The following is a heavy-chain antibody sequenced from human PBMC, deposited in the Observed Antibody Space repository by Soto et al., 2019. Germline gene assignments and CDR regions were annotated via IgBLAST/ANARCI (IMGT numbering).Heavy chain of an antibody. D-gene: IGHD6-13*01. J-gene: IGHJ4*02. Sequence: QVQLVQSGAEVKKPGSSVKVSCKASGGTFSSYTISWVRQAPGQGLEWMGRIIPILGIANYAQKFQGRVTITEHKSTSTAYMELSSLRSEDTAVYYCAREQAAAGPTPLDYWGQGTLVTVSS. CDR1: GGTFSSYT. CDR2: IIPILGIA. V-gene: IGHV1-69*08. CDR3: AREQAAAGPTPLDY.